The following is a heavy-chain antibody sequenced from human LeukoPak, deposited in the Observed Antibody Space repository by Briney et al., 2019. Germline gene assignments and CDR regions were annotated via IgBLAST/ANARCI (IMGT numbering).Heavy chain of an antibody. D-gene: IGHD6-13*01. Sequence: GESLKISCKGSGYSFTNYWIGWVRQMPGKGLEWMGIIYPGDSDTRYSPSFQGQVTISADKSISTAYLQWSSLKASDTAMYYCARESGMSSSWPVTPDYWGQGTLVTVSS. CDR2: IYPGDSDT. J-gene: IGHJ4*02. V-gene: IGHV5-51*01. CDR3: ARESGMSSSWPVTPDY. CDR1: GYSFTNYW.